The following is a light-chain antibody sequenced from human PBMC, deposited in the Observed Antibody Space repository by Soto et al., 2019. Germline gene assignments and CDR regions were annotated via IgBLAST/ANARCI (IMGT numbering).Light chain of an antibody. Sequence: QPVLTQPPSVSGAPGQRVTISCTGSSSNIGAGYDVYWYQQLPGTAPKLLIYGNSNRPSGVPDRFSGSKSGTSASLAITGLQAEDEADYYCQSYDSSLSATPLLSVVFGGGTKLTVL. CDR2: GNS. J-gene: IGLJ2*01. CDR1: SSNIGAGYD. V-gene: IGLV1-40*01. CDR3: QSYDSSLSATPLLSVV.